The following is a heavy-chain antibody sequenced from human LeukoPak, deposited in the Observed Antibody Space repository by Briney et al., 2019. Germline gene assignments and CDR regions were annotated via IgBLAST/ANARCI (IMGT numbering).Heavy chain of an antibody. Sequence: SETLSLTCTVSGGSISSCYWSWIRQPPGKGLEWIGYIYYSGRTKYNPSLKSRVTMSLDSSKNQFSLKLTSVTAADTAVYYRARGRYSSGWYGYFDVWGRGTLVTVSS. J-gene: IGHJ2*01. V-gene: IGHV4-59*12. CDR2: IYYSGRT. CDR1: GGSISSCY. D-gene: IGHD6-19*01. CDR3: ARGRYSSGWYGYFDV.